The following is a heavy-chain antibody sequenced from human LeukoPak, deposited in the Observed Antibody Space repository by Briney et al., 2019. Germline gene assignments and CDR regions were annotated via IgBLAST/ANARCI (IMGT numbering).Heavy chain of an antibody. CDR3: ARAGYSYGLWDAFDI. CDR1: GYTFTSYG. J-gene: IGHJ3*02. D-gene: IGHD5-18*01. V-gene: IGHV1-69*05. CDR2: IIPIFGTA. Sequence: VASVKVSCKASGYTFTSYGISWVRQAPGQGLEWMGGIIPIFGTANYAQKFQGRVTITTDESTSTAYMELSSLRSEDTAVYYCARAGYSYGLWDAFDIWGQGTMVTVSS.